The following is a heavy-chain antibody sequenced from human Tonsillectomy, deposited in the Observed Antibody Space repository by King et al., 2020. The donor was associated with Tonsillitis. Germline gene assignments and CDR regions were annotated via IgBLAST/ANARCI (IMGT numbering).Heavy chain of an antibody. J-gene: IGHJ4*02. D-gene: IGHD1-26*01. CDR3: ARSVSGSFDY. Sequence: QLQESGPGVVKPSETLSLTCTVSGGSISSSDHYWAWILQPPGKGLEWIGYMYYSGTIFYNPSLKSRITISGGTSENRFSLKFNFVTATDTAVYFCARSVSGSFDYWGQGALVTVSS. V-gene: IGHV4-39*01. CDR2: MYYSGTI. CDR1: GGSISSSDHY.